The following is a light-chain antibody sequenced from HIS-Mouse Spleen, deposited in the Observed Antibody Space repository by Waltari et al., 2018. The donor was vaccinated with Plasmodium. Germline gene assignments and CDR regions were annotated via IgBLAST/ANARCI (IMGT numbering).Light chain of an antibody. CDR1: QSMSSW. CDR3: QQYNSYSPWT. Sequence: DIQMTPSPSTLSASVADRVTLPGRASQSMSSWLDWYQQKPGKAPKLLIDKASSLESGVPSRFSGSGSGTEFTLTISSLQPDDFATYYCQQYNSYSPWTFGQGTKVEIK. CDR2: KAS. V-gene: IGKV1-5*03. J-gene: IGKJ1*01.